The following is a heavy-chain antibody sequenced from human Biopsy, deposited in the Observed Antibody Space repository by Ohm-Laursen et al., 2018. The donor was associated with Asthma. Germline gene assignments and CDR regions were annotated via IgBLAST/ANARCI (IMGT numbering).Heavy chain of an antibody. CDR3: AIRGSVNGNGDGGYLDS. V-gene: IGHV2-5*02. Sequence: TQPLTLTSSFSGFPLTSRGVGVGWIRQPPGKALEGPAVIYWDDDKRYSPSLKSRLTISKDTSKNQVVLIMTDVDPMDTGTYYWAIRGSVNGNGDGGYLDSWGQGTLVTVSS. CDR2: IYWDDDK. D-gene: IGHD4-23*01. J-gene: IGHJ4*02. CDR1: GFPLTSRGVG.